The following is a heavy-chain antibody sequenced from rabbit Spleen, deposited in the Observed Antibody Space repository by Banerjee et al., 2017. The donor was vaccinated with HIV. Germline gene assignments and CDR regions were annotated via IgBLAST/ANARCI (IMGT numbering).Heavy chain of an antibody. V-gene: IGHV1S45*01. Sequence: EQLLESGGGLVKPEGSLTLTCKASGFSFSNKAVMCWVRQAPGKGLEWIACINVITGKAVYASWAKGRFTFSKTSSTTVTLQMTRLTAADTAIYFCARDTSSSFSSYGMDLWGQGTLVTVS. J-gene: IGHJ6*01. CDR2: INVITGKA. CDR3: ARDTSSSFSSYGMDL. D-gene: IGHD1-1*01. CDR1: GFSFSNKAV.